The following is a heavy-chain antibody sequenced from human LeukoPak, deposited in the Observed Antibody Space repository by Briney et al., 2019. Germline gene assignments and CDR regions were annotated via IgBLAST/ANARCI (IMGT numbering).Heavy chain of an antibody. V-gene: IGHV3-30*04. D-gene: IGHD4-23*01. CDR3: ARDPNRLADYGGDYFDH. CDR1: GFTFSSFS. Sequence: GGSLRLSCVASGFTFSSFSMHWVRQAPGNGLEWVAVISHDGSHESYADSVRGRFTISRDNSKNTLSLQMNTLRPEDTALFYCARDPNRLADYGGDYFDHWGQGTLVTVSS. CDR2: ISHDGSHE. J-gene: IGHJ4*02.